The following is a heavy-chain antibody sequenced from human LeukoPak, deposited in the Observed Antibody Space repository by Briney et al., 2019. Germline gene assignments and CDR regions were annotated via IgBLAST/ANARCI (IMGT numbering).Heavy chain of an antibody. J-gene: IGHJ4*02. CDR1: GFTFSDYY. CDR2: ISSSGSTI. Sequence: PGGSLRLSCAASGFTFSDYYMSWIRQAPGKGLEWVSYISSSGSTIYYADSVKGRFTISRDNAKNSLYLQMNSLRAEDTAVYYCARRRDSGSLQHFNYWGQGTLVTVSS. CDR3: ARRRDSGSLQHFNY. D-gene: IGHD1-26*01. V-gene: IGHV3-11*01.